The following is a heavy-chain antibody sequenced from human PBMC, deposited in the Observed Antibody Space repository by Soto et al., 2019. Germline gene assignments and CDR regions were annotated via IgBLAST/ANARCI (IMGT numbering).Heavy chain of an antibody. D-gene: IGHD3-3*01. Sequence: GGSLRLSCAASGFTFSDYDMQWVRQAPGQGLEWISYISSSSITKYYADSVKGRFTISRDNAKNSLYLQMNSLRVEDTAVFYCARGRSGYQVDHWGQGTPVTVSS. J-gene: IGHJ4*02. V-gene: IGHV3-48*01. CDR3: ARGRSGYQVDH. CDR2: ISSSSITK. CDR1: GFTFSDYD.